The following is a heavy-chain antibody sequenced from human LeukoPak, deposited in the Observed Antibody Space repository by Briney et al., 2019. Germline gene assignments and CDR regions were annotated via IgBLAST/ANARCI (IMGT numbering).Heavy chain of an antibody. Sequence: SETLSLTCTVSGGSISSSSYYWGWIRQPPGKGLEWIGSIYYSGSTYYNPSLKSRVTISVDTSKNQFSLKLSSVTAADTAVYYCARANPAHYYDSSGYIDYWGQGTLVTVSS. V-gene: IGHV4-39*07. CDR3: ARANPAHYYDSSGYIDY. D-gene: IGHD3-22*01. J-gene: IGHJ4*02. CDR2: IYYSGST. CDR1: GGSISSSSYY.